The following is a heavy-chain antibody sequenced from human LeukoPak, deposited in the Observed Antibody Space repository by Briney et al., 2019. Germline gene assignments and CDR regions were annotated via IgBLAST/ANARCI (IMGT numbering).Heavy chain of an antibody. CDR1: GYSISSGYY. V-gene: IGHV4-38-2*02. Sequence: SETLSLTCTVSGYSISSGYYWGWIRQPPGKGLEWIGSIYHSGSTYYNPSLKSRVTISVDTSKNQFSLKLSSVTAADTAVYYRARENGYSSGWSVLNWFDPWGQGTLVTVSS. CDR2: IYHSGST. CDR3: ARENGYSSGWSVLNWFDP. J-gene: IGHJ5*02. D-gene: IGHD6-19*01.